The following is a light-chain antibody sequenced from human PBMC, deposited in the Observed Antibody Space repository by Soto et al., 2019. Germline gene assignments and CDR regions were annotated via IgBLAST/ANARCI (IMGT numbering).Light chain of an antibody. CDR3: QHCDSYPYT. J-gene: IGKJ2*01. CDR2: KVF. Sequence: DIEMTQSPSTLSVSVGDRVTITCRASQSVSTWLAWYQQKPGKAPKLLLYKVFSCASGVPARFSGSGSGTEFTLTISSLQPDDFATYYCQHCDSYPYTFGQGTKLEIK. V-gene: IGKV1-5*03. CDR1: QSVSTW.